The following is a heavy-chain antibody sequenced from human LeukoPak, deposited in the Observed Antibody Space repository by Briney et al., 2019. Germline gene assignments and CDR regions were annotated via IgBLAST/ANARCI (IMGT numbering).Heavy chain of an antibody. CDR2: ISSSSSYI. V-gene: IGHV3-21*01. D-gene: IGHD5-24*01. CDR1: GFTFSTYS. Sequence: GGSLRLSCAASGFTFSTYSMNWVRQAPGKGLQWVSSISSSSSYIYYADSVKGRFTISRDNAKNSLYLQMNSLRAEDTAVYYCARTGWHYFDYWGQGTLVTISS. J-gene: IGHJ4*02. CDR3: ARTGWHYFDY.